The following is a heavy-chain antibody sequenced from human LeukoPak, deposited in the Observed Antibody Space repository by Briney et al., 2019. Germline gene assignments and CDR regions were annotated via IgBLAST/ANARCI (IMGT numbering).Heavy chain of an antibody. D-gene: IGHD6-13*01. Sequence: GGSLRLSCAASGFTFNSYAMHWVCQAPGEGLEYVSAISSNGGSTYYANSVKGRFTISRDNSKNTLYLQMGSLRAEDMAVYYCARGGSSWGDIWGQGTMVTVSS. CDR1: GFTFNSYA. CDR2: ISSNGGST. CDR3: ARGGSSWGDI. J-gene: IGHJ3*02. V-gene: IGHV3-64*01.